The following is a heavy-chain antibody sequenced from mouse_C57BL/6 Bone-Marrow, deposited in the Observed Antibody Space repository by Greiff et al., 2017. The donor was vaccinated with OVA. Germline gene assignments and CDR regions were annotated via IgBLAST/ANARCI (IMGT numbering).Heavy chain of an antibody. V-gene: IGHV5-9-1*02. CDR1: GFTFSSYA. CDR3: TREGAQATFDY. J-gene: IGHJ2*01. Sequence: EVQGVESGEGLVKPGGSLKLSCAASGFTFSSYAMSWVRQTPEKRLEWVAYISSGGDYIYYADTVKGRFTISRDNARNTLYLQMSSLKSEDTAMYYCTREGAQATFDYWGQGTTLTVSS. CDR2: ISSGGDYI. D-gene: IGHD3-2*02.